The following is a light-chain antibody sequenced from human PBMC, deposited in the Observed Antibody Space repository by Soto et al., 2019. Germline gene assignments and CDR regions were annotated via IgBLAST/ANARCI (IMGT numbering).Light chain of an antibody. J-gene: IGKJ5*01. CDR2: GAS. CDR3: QQYGNSPLT. Sequence: EIVLTQSPGTLSLSPGERATLSCRASQSVSSSYLAWYQQKAGQAPRLLIYGASSRATGIPDRFSGSGSGTDFTLTISRLEPEDFAVYYCQQYGNSPLTFGQGTRLEIK. V-gene: IGKV3-20*01. CDR1: QSVSSSY.